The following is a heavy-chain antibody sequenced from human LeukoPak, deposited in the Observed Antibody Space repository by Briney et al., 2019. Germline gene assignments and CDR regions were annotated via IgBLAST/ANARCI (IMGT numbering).Heavy chain of an antibody. J-gene: IGHJ5*02. CDR3: ARDRGFCSGGSCYRWFDP. CDR2: IYYSGST. D-gene: IGHD2-15*01. V-gene: IGHV4-59*01. Sequence: PSETLSLTCSVSSGSISSYSWSWIRQPPGKGLEWIGYIYYSGSTNYNPSLKSRVTISVDTSKKQFSLKLSSVTAADTAVYYCARDRGFCSGGSCYRWFDPWGQGTLVTVSS. CDR1: SGSISSYS.